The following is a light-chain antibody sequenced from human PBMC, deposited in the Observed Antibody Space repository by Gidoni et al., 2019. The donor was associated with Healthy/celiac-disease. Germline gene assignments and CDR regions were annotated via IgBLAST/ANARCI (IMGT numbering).Light chain of an antibody. J-gene: IGLJ2*01. V-gene: IGLV2-14*01. Sequence: QPALTHPAPVSGSPGQSITISCTGTSSDVGGYNSVSCYQHHPGKAPKLMIYEVSNRPSGVSNRFSGSKSGNTASLTISGLQAEDEADYYCSSYTSSSTLVVFGGGTKLTVL. CDR3: SSYTSSSTLVV. CDR2: EVS. CDR1: SSDVGGYNS.